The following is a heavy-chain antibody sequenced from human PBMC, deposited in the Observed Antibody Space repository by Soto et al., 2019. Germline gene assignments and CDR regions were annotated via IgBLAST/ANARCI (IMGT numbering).Heavy chain of an antibody. J-gene: IGHJ4*02. CDR1: GFTFSNAW. CDR2: IKSKTDGGTT. Sequence: SGGSLRLSCAASGFTFSNAWMNWVRQAPGKGLEWVGRIKSKTDGGTTDYAAPVKGRFTISRDDSKNTLYLQMNSLKTEDTAVYYFTTGGFRDILTGYYPPLDYWGQGTLVTVSS. D-gene: IGHD3-9*01. CDR3: TTGGFRDILTGYYPPLDY. V-gene: IGHV3-15*07.